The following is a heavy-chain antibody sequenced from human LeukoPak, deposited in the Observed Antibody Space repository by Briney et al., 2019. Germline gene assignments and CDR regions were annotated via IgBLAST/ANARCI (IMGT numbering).Heavy chain of an antibody. CDR2: SIQDGSEK. Sequence: GGSLRLSCAASGFTFSSYWMSWGRHAPGTGLEWVANSIQDGSEKYYVDSAKGRFTISRDNAKNSLYLQMTSLRAEDTAMYYCAREGGWYIDYWGQGTLVTVSS. J-gene: IGHJ4*02. CDR1: GFTFSSYW. D-gene: IGHD6-19*01. V-gene: IGHV3-7*03. CDR3: AREGGWYIDY.